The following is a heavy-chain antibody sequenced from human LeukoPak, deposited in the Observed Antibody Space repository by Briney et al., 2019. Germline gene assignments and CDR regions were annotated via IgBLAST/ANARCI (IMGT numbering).Heavy chain of an antibody. Sequence: GASVQVSCKASGYTFTGYYMHWVRQAPGQGLEWMGWINPNSGGTKYAQKFQGRVTMTRDTSISTAYMELSRLRSDDTAVYYCARGTYQLLYPYSYMHVWAKGTTVTVSS. CDR1: GYTFTGYY. D-gene: IGHD2-2*02. V-gene: IGHV1-2*02. CDR3: ARGTYQLLYPYSYMHV. J-gene: IGHJ6*03. CDR2: INPNSGGT.